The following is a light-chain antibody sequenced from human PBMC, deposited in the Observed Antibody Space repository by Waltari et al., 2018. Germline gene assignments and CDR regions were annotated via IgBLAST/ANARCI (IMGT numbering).Light chain of an antibody. CDR3: QQRGNGLT. CDR2: DAS. Sequence: EIVLTQSPATLSLSPGERATLSCRASQSVSNYLAWYQQKPGQAPRLLIYDASTRATGTPARFSGSGSGTAFTLTISSREPEDFAFYYCQQRGNGLTFGGGNKVEIK. CDR1: QSVSNY. J-gene: IGKJ4*01. V-gene: IGKV3-11*01.